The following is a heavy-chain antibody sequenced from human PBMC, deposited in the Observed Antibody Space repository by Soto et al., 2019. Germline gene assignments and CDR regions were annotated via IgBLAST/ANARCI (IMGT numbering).Heavy chain of an antibody. CDR1: GGSISSSSYY. CDR2: IYYSGRT. V-gene: IGHV4-39*01. CDR3: ATLWGQD. J-gene: IGHJ4*02. Sequence: QLQLQESGPGLVKPSETLSLTCTVSGGSISSSSYYWGWIRQPPGKGLECIGRIYYSGRTYYNPSLKSRVTISVDTAKNQFSLKLSSVTAADTAVYYCATLWGQDWGQGTLVTVSS. D-gene: IGHD3-10*01.